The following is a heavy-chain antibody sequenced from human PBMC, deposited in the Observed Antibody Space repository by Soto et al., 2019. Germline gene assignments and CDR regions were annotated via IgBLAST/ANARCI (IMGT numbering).Heavy chain of an antibody. CDR2: ISWNSGSI. Sequence: EVQLVESGGGLVQPGRSLRLSCAASGFTFDDYAMHWVRQAPGKGLEWVSGISWNSGSIGYGDSVKGRFTISRDNAKNSLYLQMNSLSAEDTALYYCAKGGVRSIAARQTFDNWGQGTLVTVSS. CDR1: GFTFDDYA. J-gene: IGHJ4*02. CDR3: AKGGVRSIAARQTFDN. D-gene: IGHD6-6*01. V-gene: IGHV3-9*01.